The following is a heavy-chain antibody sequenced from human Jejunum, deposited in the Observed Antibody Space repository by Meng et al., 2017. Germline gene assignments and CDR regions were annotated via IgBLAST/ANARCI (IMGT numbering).Heavy chain of an antibody. Sequence: GRWRGSDPGRVKPSGALSLTCVVSGGFINTIVWWGWIRQPPGKGLEWIGEIYHTGSTNYNPSLKSRVTITVDKSKNQLSLRLNSVTAADTALYYCARVRDCSTVSCESGIDPWGQGTLVTVSS. CDR2: IYHTGST. D-gene: IGHD2-15*01. CDR1: GGFINTIVW. CDR3: ARVRDCSTVSCESGIDP. J-gene: IGHJ5*02. V-gene: IGHV4-4*02.